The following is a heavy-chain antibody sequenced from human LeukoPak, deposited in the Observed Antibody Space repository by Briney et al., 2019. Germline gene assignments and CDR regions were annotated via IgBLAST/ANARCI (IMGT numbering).Heavy chain of an antibody. J-gene: IGHJ4*02. CDR2: IYYSGST. CDR1: GGSISSGDYY. V-gene: IGHV4-30-4*01. CDR3: ARAGEWLQPSYYFDY. D-gene: IGHD5-24*01. Sequence: PSQTLSLTCIATGGSISSGDYYLTWIRQPPGKGLEWIGYIYYSGSTYYNPSLKSRVTISVDTSKNQFSLKLSSVTAADTAVYYCARAGEWLQPSYYFDYWGQGTLVTVSS.